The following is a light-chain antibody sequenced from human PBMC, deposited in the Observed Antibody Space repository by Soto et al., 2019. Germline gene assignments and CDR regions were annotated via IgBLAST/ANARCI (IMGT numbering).Light chain of an antibody. Sequence: TLSLSPGARATLSCRASQSVSSSYLAWYQQKPGQAPRLLIYGASSRATGIPDRFSGSGSGTDFTLTISRLEPEDFAVYYCQQYGSSPFTFGGGTKVDIK. J-gene: IGKJ4*01. V-gene: IGKV3-20*01. CDR2: GAS. CDR3: QQYGSSPFT. CDR1: QSVSSSY.